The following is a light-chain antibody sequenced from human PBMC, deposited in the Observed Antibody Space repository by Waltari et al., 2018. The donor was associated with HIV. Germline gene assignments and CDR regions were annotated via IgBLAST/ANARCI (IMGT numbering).Light chain of an antibody. Sequence: EIVMTQSPVTLSVSPGQRVTLSCRASQSISSNLAWYQQKPGQAPRLLIYGASTRATGIPARFSGSGSGTDFTLTISSLQSEDFAVYYCQQYNNWPPWTFGQGTKVEIK. CDR1: QSISSN. J-gene: IGKJ1*01. CDR2: GAS. V-gene: IGKV3-15*01. CDR3: QQYNNWPPWT.